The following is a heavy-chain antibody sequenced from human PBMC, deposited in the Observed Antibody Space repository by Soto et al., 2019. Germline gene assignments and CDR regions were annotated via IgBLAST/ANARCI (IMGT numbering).Heavy chain of an antibody. V-gene: IGHV4-59*08. CDR1: GGSISGYY. CDR3: ARTYSNYAYYYYYMDF. D-gene: IGHD4-4*01. J-gene: IGHJ6*03. CDR2: IYYTGST. Sequence: QVQLQESGPGLVKPSETLSLTCTVSGGSISGYYWSWIRQPPGKGLEWIGYIYYTGSTNYNPSLKRRVTISVDTSKNQFSLKLSSVTAADTAVYYCARTYSNYAYYYYYMDFWGKGTTVTVSS.